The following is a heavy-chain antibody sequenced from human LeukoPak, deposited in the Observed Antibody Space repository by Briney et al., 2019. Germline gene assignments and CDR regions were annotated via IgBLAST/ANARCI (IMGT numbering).Heavy chain of an antibody. J-gene: IGHJ4*02. CDR3: ARAIGSGWFPSGY. CDR1: GYTFTSYD. D-gene: IGHD6-19*01. CDR2: MNPNSGNT. V-gene: IGHV1-8*01. Sequence: GASVKVSCKASGYTFTSYDINWVRQATGQGLEWMGWMNPNSGNTGYAQKFQGRVTMARNTSIGTAYMELSSLRSEDTAVYYCARAIGSGWFPSGYWGQGTLVTVSS.